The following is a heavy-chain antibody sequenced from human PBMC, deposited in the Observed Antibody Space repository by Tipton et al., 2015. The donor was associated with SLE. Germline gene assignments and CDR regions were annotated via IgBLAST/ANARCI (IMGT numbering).Heavy chain of an antibody. J-gene: IGHJ3*02. CDR1: GGSIKSGSYY. CDR3: ARDPYSSSRDAFDI. D-gene: IGHD6-13*01. Sequence: TLSLTCTVSGGSIKSGSYYWSWIRQPAGKGLEWIGRIYTSGSTNYNPSIKSRVTISVDTSKNQFSLKLSSVTAADTAVYYCARDPYSSSRDAFDIWGQGTMVTVSS. V-gene: IGHV4-61*02. CDR2: IYTSGST.